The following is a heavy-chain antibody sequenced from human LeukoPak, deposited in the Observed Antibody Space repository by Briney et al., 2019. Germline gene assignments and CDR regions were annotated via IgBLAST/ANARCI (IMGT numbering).Heavy chain of an antibody. CDR3: AGMRSTGDWSGYYFDH. CDR1: GDSISSYY. V-gene: IGHV4-59*01. Sequence: PSETLSLTCTVSGDSISSYYWSWIRQPPGKGLEWIGYVYRTGSTNYNPSLKSRVTISVDTSKNQFSLKLSSVTAADTAVYFCAGMRSTGDWSGYYFDHWGQGTLVTVSS. CDR2: VYRTGST. J-gene: IGHJ4*02. D-gene: IGHD2-21*02.